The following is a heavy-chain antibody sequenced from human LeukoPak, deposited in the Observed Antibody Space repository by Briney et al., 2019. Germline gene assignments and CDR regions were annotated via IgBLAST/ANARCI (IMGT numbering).Heavy chain of an antibody. J-gene: IGHJ5*01. CDR1: GFTFGDYA. CDR2: IRSKAYGGTT. D-gene: IGHD5-24*01. V-gene: IGHV3-49*03. CDR3: SRGRRSPDS. Sequence: GGSLRLSCTASGFTFGDYAMSWFRQAPGKGLEWVGFIRSKAYGGTTEYAASLKGRITISRDDSKTIAYLQMSSLKTEDTAVYYCSRGRRSPDSWGQGTLVTISS.